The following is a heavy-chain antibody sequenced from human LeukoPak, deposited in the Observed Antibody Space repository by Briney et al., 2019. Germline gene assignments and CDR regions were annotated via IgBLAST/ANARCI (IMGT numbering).Heavy chain of an antibody. CDR2: INPASGGT. CDR3: ARGYSSGWHFDY. J-gene: IGHJ4*02. Sequence: ASVKVSCKPSGYTFTDNFIHWVRQAPGQGLEWMGWINPASGGTKYAQRFQGRVTVTSDTSISTAYMELSRLRSDDTAVYYCARGYSSGWHFDYWGQGTLVIVSS. CDR1: GYTFTDNF. D-gene: IGHD6-19*01. V-gene: IGHV1-2*02.